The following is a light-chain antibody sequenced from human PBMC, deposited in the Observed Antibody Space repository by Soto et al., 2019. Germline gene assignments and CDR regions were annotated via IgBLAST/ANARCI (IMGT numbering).Light chain of an antibody. CDR1: QSISSW. V-gene: IGKV1-5*03. Sequence: DIQMTQSPSTLSASVGDRVTITCRASQSISSWLAWYQQKPGKAPKLLIYKASSLESGVPSRFSGSGSGTEFTLTISSLQPDDFATYYCQQYNRYLFTFGPGTKVDIK. J-gene: IGKJ3*01. CDR2: KAS. CDR3: QQYNRYLFT.